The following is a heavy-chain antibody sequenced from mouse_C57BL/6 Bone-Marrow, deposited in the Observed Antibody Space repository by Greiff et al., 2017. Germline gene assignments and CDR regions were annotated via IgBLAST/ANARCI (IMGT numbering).Heavy chain of an antibody. CDR3: ARDGKGRFAY. Sequence: DVQLVESGGGLVKPGGSLKLSCAASGFTFSDYGMHWVRQAPEKGLEWVAYISSGSSTIYYADTVKGRFTISRDNAKNTLFLQMTSLRSEDTAMYYCARDGKGRFAYWGQGTLVTVSA. CDR1: GFTFSDYG. J-gene: IGHJ3*01. V-gene: IGHV5-17*01. CDR2: ISSGSSTI. D-gene: IGHD1-1*01.